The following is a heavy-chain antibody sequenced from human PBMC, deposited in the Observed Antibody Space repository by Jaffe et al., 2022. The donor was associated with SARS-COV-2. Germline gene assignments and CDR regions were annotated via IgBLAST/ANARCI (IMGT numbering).Heavy chain of an antibody. Sequence: EVQLVESGGGLVQPGGSLRLSCAASGFTFSSYAMHWVRQAPGKGLEYVSAISSNGGSTYYANSVKGRFTISRDNSKNTLYLQMGSLRAEDMAVYYCARVDADYSNYEESLSHWGQGTLVTVSS. J-gene: IGHJ4*02. CDR3: ARVDADYSNYEESLSH. D-gene: IGHD4-4*01. CDR1: GFTFSSYA. V-gene: IGHV3-64*01. CDR2: ISSNGGST.